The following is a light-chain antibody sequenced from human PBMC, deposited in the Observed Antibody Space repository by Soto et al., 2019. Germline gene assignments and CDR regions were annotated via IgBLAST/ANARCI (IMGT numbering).Light chain of an antibody. CDR3: SSYTASSTDV. CDR1: SSDVGGYNY. Sequence: QLVLTQPASVSGSPGQSITISCTGTSSDVGGYNYVSWYQHHPGKAPKLMIFDVSNRPSGVSNRFSGSKSGNTASLTISGLQAEDEADYYCSSYTASSTDVFGTGTKVTVL. CDR2: DVS. J-gene: IGLJ1*01. V-gene: IGLV2-14*03.